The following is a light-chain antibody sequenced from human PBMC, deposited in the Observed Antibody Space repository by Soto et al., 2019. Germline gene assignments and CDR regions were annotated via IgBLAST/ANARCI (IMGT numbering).Light chain of an antibody. CDR1: QSVSSSY. V-gene: IGKV3-20*01. CDR3: QQYGSSPLT. Sequence: EIVLTQSPGTLSLSPGERATLSCRASQSVSSSYLAWYQQRPGQAPRLLIYGASTRAPGIPDRFSGSESGTDFTLTISRLEPEDFALYFCQQYGSSPLTFGPGTTVDIK. J-gene: IGKJ3*01. CDR2: GAS.